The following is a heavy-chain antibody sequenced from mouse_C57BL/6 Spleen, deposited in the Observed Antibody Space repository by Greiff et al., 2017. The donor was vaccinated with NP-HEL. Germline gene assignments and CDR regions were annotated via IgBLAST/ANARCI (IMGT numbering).Heavy chain of an antibody. Sequence: QVQLQQPGAELVKPGASVKMSCKASGYTFTSYWITWVKQRPGQGLAWIGDIYPGSGSTNYNEKFKSKATLTVDTSSSTAYMQLSSLTSEDSAVYYGASPNYYGSSSYAMDYWGQGTSVTVSS. D-gene: IGHD1-1*01. J-gene: IGHJ4*01. V-gene: IGHV1-55*01. CDR3: ASPNYYGSSSYAMDY. CDR1: GYTFTSYW. CDR2: IYPGSGST.